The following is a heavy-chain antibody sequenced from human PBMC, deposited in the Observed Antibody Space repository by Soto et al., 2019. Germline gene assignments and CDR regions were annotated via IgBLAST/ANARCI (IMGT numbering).Heavy chain of an antibody. CDR1: GYNVTSYW. D-gene: IGHD6-13*01. Sequence: AQSIKISCKGSGYNVTSYWIGWVLQMTGKGLEWMWIIYPGDCDTRYSPSFQGQVTISADKSISTAYLQWSSLKASDTAMYYCERPRSSSHYYYGMDVWGQGTTVTVSS. J-gene: IGHJ6*02. CDR2: IYPGDCDT. CDR3: ERPRSSSHYYYGMDV. V-gene: IGHV5-51*01.